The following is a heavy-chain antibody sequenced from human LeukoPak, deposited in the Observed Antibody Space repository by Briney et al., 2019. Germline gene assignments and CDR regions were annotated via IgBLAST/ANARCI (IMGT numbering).Heavy chain of an antibody. CDR1: GYSISNGYF. CDR3: ARAPHCSSTSCYQGGYYLDY. Sequence: SETLSLTCTVSGYSISNGYFWGWVRHPPGKGLEWIGSVYHSGSTYYNPSLKSRVTISLDTSKNQLSLKLSSMTAADTAVYYCARAPHCSSTSCYQGGYYLDYWGQGTLVTVSS. CDR2: VYHSGST. V-gene: IGHV4-38-2*02. D-gene: IGHD2-2*01. J-gene: IGHJ4*02.